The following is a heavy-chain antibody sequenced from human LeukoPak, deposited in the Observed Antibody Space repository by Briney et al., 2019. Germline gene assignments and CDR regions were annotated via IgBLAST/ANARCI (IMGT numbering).Heavy chain of an antibody. J-gene: IGHJ4*02. CDR3: TREVKSGYSYGYSGGHDY. Sequence: PGGSLRLSCAASGFIFSNYWMTWVRQAPGKGLEWVANIKQDGSEKFYVDSVKGRFTISRDNAKNSLYLQMNSPRAEDMAVYYCTREVKSGYSYGYSGGHDYWGQGTLVTVSS. D-gene: IGHD5-18*01. CDR2: IKQDGSEK. V-gene: IGHV3-7*01. CDR1: GFIFSNYW.